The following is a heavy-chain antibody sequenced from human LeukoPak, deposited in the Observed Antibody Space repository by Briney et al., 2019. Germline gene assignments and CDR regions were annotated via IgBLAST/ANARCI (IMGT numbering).Heavy chain of an antibody. V-gene: IGHV3-30*18. J-gene: IGHJ4*02. CDR2: ISSDGSNK. CDR3: AKDNYYDCSAYQDY. CDR1: GFTFSSYG. Sequence: PGGSLRLSCAASGFTFSSYGMHWVRQAPGKGLEWVAAISSDGSNKYYADSVKGRFTISRDNSKNTLYLQMNSLRAEDTAAYYCAKDNYYDCSAYQDYWGQGTLVTVSS. D-gene: IGHD3-22*01.